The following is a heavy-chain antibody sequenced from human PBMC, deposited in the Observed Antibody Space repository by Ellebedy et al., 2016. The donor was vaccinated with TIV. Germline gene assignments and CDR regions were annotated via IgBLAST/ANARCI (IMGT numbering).Heavy chain of an antibody. CDR2: VHYTGHT. CDR3: TRQARNSDSSGYYY. J-gene: IGHJ4*02. V-gene: IGHV4-59*01. D-gene: IGHD3-22*01. Sequence: SETLSLTXAVSGGSIDGYYWGWIRQSPGKGLEYIGYVHYTGHTNYNPSFKSRVSISVDTSKNQYSLRLTSMTAADTAVYYCTRQARNSDSSGYYYWGQGILVTVSS. CDR1: GGSIDGYY.